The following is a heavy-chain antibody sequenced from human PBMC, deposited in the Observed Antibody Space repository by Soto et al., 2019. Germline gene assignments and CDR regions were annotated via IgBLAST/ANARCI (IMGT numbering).Heavy chain of an antibody. CDR1: GFTVSGSY. J-gene: IGHJ4*02. V-gene: IGHV3-66*01. CDR3: TRDSSPTVTADS. CDR2: MYSGGST. D-gene: IGHD4-17*01. Sequence: EVQLVESGGGLVQPGGSLRLSCAAFGFTVSGSYMTWVRQAPGKGLEWVSVMYSGGSTYYADSVKGRFTVSRDTSKNTLYLQMNTLRAADTAVYYCTRDSSPTVTADSWGQGTLVTVSS.